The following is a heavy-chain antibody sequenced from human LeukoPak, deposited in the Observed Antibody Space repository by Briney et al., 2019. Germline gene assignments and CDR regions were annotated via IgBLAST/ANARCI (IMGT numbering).Heavy chain of an antibody. CDR3: ARLNGYYFDY. CDR2: IYSGGST. V-gene: IGHV3-53*01. J-gene: IGHJ4*02. CDR1: GFTFSSYW. D-gene: IGHD3-16*01. Sequence: GGSLRLSCAASGFTFSSYWMSWVRQAPGKGLEWVSVIYSGGSTYYADSVKGRFTISRDNSKNTLYLQMNSLRAEDTAVYYCARLNGYYFDYWGQGTLVTVSS.